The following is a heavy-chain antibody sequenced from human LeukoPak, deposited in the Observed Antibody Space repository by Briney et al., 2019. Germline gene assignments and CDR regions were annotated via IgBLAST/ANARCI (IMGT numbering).Heavy chain of an antibody. D-gene: IGHD2-2*01. Sequence: PSETLSLTCTVPGGSISSYYWSWIRQPAGKGLEWIGRIYTSGSTNYNPSLKSRVTMSVDTSKNQFSLKLSSVTAADTAVYYCAREEDIVVVPADQRGGWFDPWGQGTLVTVSS. V-gene: IGHV4-4*07. CDR3: AREEDIVVVPADQRGGWFDP. CDR2: IYTSGST. CDR1: GGSISSYY. J-gene: IGHJ5*02.